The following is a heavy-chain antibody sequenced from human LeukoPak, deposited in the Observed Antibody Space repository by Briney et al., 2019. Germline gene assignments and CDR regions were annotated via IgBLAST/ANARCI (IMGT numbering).Heavy chain of an antibody. D-gene: IGHD2-2*01. CDR3: AREVVVVPAAPRYYYYYMDV. J-gene: IGHJ6*03. Sequence: SQTLSLTCAISGDSVSSNSAAWNWIRQSPSRGLEWLGRTYYRSKWYNDYAVSVKSRITINPDTSKNQFSLQLNSVTPEDTAVYYCAREVVVVPAAPRYYYYYMDVWGKGTTVTVSS. CDR1: GDSVSSNSAA. CDR2: TYYRSKWYN. V-gene: IGHV6-1*01.